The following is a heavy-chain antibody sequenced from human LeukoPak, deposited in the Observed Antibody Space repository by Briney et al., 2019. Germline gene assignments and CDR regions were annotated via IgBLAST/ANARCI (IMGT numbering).Heavy chain of an antibody. CDR2: ISAYNGNT. CDR1: GYTFTSYG. CDR3: ARGGLVVGVSNWFDP. D-gene: IGHD2-2*01. V-gene: IGHV1-18*01. J-gene: IGHJ5*02. Sequence: GASVKVSCKASGYTFTSYGISWVRQAPGQGLEWMGWISAYNGNTNYAQKLQGRVTMTTDTSTSTAYMELRSLRSDDTAVYYCARGGLVVGVSNWFDPWGQGTLVTVSS.